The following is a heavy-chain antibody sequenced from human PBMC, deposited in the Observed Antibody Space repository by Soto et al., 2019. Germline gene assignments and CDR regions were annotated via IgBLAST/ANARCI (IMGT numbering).Heavy chain of an antibody. V-gene: IGHV3-48*02. Sequence: EVQLVESGGGLVQPGGSLRLSCAASGFTFSSYWMHWVRQAPGKGLEWVSHVGSSGTTIYHADSVKGRFTVSRDNAKNSLYLQMSSLRDEDTAVYHCARVRLGELSLEYWGQGTLVTVSS. D-gene: IGHD3-16*02. J-gene: IGHJ4*02. CDR2: VGSSGTTI. CDR3: ARVRLGELSLEY. CDR1: GFTFSSYW.